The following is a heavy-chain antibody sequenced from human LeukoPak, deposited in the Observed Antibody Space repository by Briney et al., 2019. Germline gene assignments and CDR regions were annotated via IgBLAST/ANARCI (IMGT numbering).Heavy chain of an antibody. CDR2: ISAYNGNT. J-gene: IGHJ4*02. Sequence: ASVKVSCXASGYTFTSYGISWVRQAPGQGLEWMGWISAYNGNTNYAQKLQGRVTMTTDTSTSTAYMELRSLRSDDTAVYYCARDVRKMGIVGAPPCDYWGQGTLVTVSS. V-gene: IGHV1-18*01. CDR1: GYTFTSYG. D-gene: IGHD1-26*01. CDR3: ARDVRKMGIVGAPPCDY.